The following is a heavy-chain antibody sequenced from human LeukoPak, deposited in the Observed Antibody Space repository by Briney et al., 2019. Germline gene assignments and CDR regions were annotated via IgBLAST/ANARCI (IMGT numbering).Heavy chain of an antibody. CDR3: ARQTYGDHELYFDY. V-gene: IGHV4-4*07. CDR1: GGAISSYY. Sequence: KPSETLSLTCTVSGGAISSYYWSWIRQPAGKGLEWIGRIYTSGSTNYNPSPKSRVTMSVDTSKNQFSLKLSSVTAADTAVYYCARQTYGDHELYFDYWGQGTLVTVSS. CDR2: IYTSGST. D-gene: IGHD4-17*01. J-gene: IGHJ4*02.